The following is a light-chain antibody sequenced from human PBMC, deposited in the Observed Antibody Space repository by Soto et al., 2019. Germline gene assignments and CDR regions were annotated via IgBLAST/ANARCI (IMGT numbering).Light chain of an antibody. CDR2: DAS. CDR3: QQRSNWPIT. V-gene: IGKV3-11*01. Sequence: EIELTQSPGTLSLSLGETATLSWGASQSVSSYLAWYQQRPGQAPRVLIYDASNRATGIPVRFSGSGSGTDFTLTISSLEPEDFAVYYCQQRSNWPITFGQGTRLEI. J-gene: IGKJ5*01. CDR1: QSVSSY.